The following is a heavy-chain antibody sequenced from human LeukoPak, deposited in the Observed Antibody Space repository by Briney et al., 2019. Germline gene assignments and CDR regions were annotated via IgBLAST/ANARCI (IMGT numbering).Heavy chain of an antibody. V-gene: IGHV5-51*01. J-gene: IGHJ6*02. D-gene: IGHD3-16*01. CDR2: IYPGDSDT. CDR1: GYSFTSYW. CDR3: ARRGSRAYYGMDV. Sequence: GASLKISCKGSGYSFTSYWIGWVRQLPGKGLEWMGIIYPGDSDTRYSPSFQGQVTISADKSISTAYLQWSSLKASDTAMYYCARRGSRAYYGMDVWGQGTTVTVSS.